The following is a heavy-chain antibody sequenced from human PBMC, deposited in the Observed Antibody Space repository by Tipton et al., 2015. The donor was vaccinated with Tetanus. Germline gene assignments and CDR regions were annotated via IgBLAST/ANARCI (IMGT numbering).Heavy chain of an antibody. CDR1: GFTFDDYA. V-gene: IGHV3-9*01. D-gene: IGHD3-10*01. CDR3: AKGGLTMVRGVPYYYGMDV. CDR2: ISWNSGSI. Sequence: SLRLSCAASGFTFDDYAMHWVRQAPGKGLEWVSGISWNSGSIGYADSVKGRFTISRDNAKNSLYLQMNSLRAEDTALYYRAKGGLTMVRGVPYYYGMDVWGQGTTVTVSS. J-gene: IGHJ6*02.